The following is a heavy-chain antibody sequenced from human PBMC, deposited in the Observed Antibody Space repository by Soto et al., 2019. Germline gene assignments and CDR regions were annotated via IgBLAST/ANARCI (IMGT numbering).Heavy chain of an antibody. V-gene: IGHV3-64D*08. CDR1: GFTFTNCA. CDR2: IGTDGGST. D-gene: IGHD3-22*01. Sequence: PGGSLRLSCSASGFTFTNCAMHWVRQAPGKGLEYVSAIGTDGGSTYYADSVKGRFTISRDNSKNSLHLQMSGLRVEDTAVYYCVKEAYYDSSGYYGYFDYWGQGTLVTVSS. CDR3: VKEAYYDSSGYYGYFDY. J-gene: IGHJ4*02.